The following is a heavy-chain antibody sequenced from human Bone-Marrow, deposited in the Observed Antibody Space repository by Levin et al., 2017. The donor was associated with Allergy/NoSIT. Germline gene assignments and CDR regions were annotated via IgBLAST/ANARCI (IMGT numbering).Heavy chain of an antibody. CDR1: GFTFSSYW. D-gene: IGHD5-18*01. Sequence: GGSLRLSCAASGFTFSSYWMSWVRQAPGKGLEWVANIKQDGSEKYYVDSVKGRFTISRDNAKNSLYLQMNSLRAEDTAVYYCARGITWIQTGYYYYYGMDVWGQGTTVTVSS. CDR3: ARGITWIQTGYYYYYGMDV. CDR2: IKQDGSEK. J-gene: IGHJ6*02. V-gene: IGHV3-7*01.